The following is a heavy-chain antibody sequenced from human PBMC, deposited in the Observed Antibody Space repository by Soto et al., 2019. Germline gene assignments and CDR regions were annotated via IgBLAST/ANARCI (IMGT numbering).Heavy chain of an antibody. V-gene: IGHV3-23*01. CDR1: GFTFSSYA. Sequence: EVQLLESGGGLVQPGGSLRLSCAASGFTFSSYAMTWVRQAPGKGLEWVSVISGSGGSTYYADSVKGRFTISRDNSKNTLYLQTNSLRAEDTAVYYCAKDPHGDYLLNWFDPWGQGTLVTVSS. CDR3: AKDPHGDYLLNWFDP. D-gene: IGHD4-17*01. CDR2: ISGSGGST. J-gene: IGHJ5*02.